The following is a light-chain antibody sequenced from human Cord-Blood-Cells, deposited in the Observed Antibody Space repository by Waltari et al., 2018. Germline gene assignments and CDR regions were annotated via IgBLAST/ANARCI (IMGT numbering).Light chain of an antibody. J-gene: IGKJ2*01. CDR2: LGS. CDR3: MQALQTPYT. CDR1: QSLLHSNGYNY. V-gene: IGKV2-28*01. Sequence: DIVMTQSPLSLPVTPGEPASISCRSSQSLLHSNGYNYLDWYLQKPEQSPQLLIYLGSNRDSGVPDRFSGSVSGTDFTLKISRVEAEDVGDYYCMQALQTPYTFGQGTKLEIK.